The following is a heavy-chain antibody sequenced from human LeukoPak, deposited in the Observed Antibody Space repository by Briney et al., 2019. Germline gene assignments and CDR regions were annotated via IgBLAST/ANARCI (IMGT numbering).Heavy chain of an antibody. J-gene: IGHJ4*02. V-gene: IGHV4-4*02. CDR3: ARSAVLDPRNPFDY. D-gene: IGHD1-14*01. Sequence: SGTLSLTCAVSGGSISSSNWWSWVRQPPGKGLEWIGEIYHSGSTNYNPSLKSRVTISVDKSKNQFSLKLSSVTAADTAVYYCARSAVLDPRNPFDYWGQGTLVTVSS. CDR1: GGSISSSNW. CDR2: IYHSGST.